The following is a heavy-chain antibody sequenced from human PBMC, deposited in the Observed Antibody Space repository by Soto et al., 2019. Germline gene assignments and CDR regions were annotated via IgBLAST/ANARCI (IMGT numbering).Heavy chain of an antibody. Sequence: ASVKVSCKASGYTFTSYHMHWVRQAPGQGLEWMGIINPSGGSTSYAQKFQGRVTMTRDTSTSTVYMELSSLRSEDTAVYYCARGGDIVVVPAALPSYYGMDVWGQGTTVTVSS. D-gene: IGHD2-2*01. J-gene: IGHJ6*02. CDR2: INPSGGST. CDR3: ARGGDIVVVPAALPSYYGMDV. CDR1: GYTFTSYH. V-gene: IGHV1-46*01.